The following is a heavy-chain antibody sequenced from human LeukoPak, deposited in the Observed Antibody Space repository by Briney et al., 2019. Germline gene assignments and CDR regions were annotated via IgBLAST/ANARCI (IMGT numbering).Heavy chain of an antibody. J-gene: IGHJ5*02. Sequence: GSGPTLVKPTQTLTLTCTFSGFSLSTSGVGVGWIRQPPGKALEWLALIYWNDDKRYSPSLKSRLTITKDTSKNQVVLTMTNMDPVDTATYYCAHSPYYDSSGYYYVGHWFDPWGQGTLVTVSS. V-gene: IGHV2-5*01. CDR2: IYWNDDK. D-gene: IGHD3-22*01. CDR3: AHSPYYDSSGYYYVGHWFDP. CDR1: GFSLSTSGVG.